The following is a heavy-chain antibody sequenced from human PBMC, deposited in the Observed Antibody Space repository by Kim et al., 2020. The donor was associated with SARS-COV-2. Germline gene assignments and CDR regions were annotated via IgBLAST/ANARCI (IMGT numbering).Heavy chain of an antibody. CDR3: ARGGIIAAAGTPDEDYYFYGLDV. CDR1: GFTFSSYG. J-gene: IGHJ6*02. D-gene: IGHD6-13*01. Sequence: GGSLRLSCAASGFTFSSYGMHWVRQAPGKGLEWVAVIWYDGHNKYYADSVKGRFTISRDNSKNTLYLQMTSLRGEDTALYYCARGGIIAAAGTPDEDYYFYGLDVWGQGTTVTVSS. V-gene: IGHV3-33*01. CDR2: IWYDGHNK.